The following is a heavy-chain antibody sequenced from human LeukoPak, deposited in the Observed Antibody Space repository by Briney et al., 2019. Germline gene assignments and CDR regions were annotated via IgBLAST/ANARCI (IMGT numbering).Heavy chain of an antibody. CDR2: ANPEGSYT. V-gene: IGHV3-23*01. Sequence: GGSLRLSCAASGFMFSSCAMSWVRQTPGKGLEWVSAANPEGSYTRYADSVKGRFTMSKDNFKNMLYLQMNSLRVEDTAVYYCAKDREGSHGDYFDYWGQGVLVTVSS. J-gene: IGHJ4*02. D-gene: IGHD3-16*01. CDR1: GFMFSSCA. CDR3: AKDREGSHGDYFDY.